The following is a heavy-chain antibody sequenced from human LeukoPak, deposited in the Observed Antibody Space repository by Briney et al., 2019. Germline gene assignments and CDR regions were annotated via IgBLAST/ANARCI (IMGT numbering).Heavy chain of an antibody. J-gene: IGHJ6*02. CDR1: GYTLTSYG. V-gene: IGHV1-18*01. D-gene: IGHD3-10*01. CDR3: ARDNYGSGSYGYYGMDV. CDR2: ISAYNGNT. Sequence: ASVKVSCKASGYTLTSYGISWVRQAPGQGLEWMGWISAYNGNTNYAQKLQGRVTMTTDTSTSTAYMELRSLRSDDTAVYYCARDNYGSGSYGYYGMDVWGQGTTVTVSS.